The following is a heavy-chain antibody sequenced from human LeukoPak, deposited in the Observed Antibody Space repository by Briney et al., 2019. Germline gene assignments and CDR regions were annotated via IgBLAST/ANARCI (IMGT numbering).Heavy chain of an antibody. CDR3: ARDLWGDYYDSSGYPFDY. Sequence: SVKVSCKASGGTFSSYAISWVRQAPGQGLEWMGGIIPIFGTANYAQKFQGRVMITADESTSTAYMELSSLRSEDTAVYYCARDLWGDYYDSSGYPFDYWGQGTLVTVSS. V-gene: IGHV1-69*01. J-gene: IGHJ4*02. CDR2: IIPIFGTA. D-gene: IGHD3-22*01. CDR1: GGTFSSYA.